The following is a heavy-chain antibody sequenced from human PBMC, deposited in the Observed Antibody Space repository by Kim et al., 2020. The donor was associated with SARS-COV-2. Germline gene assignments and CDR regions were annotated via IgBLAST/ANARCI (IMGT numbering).Heavy chain of an antibody. CDR2: ISGSGGST. V-gene: IGHV3-23*01. D-gene: IGHD3-16*01. CDR3: ALAEPPEGIGGSLNGFDI. Sequence: GGSLRLSCAASGFTFSSYAMSWVRQAPGKGLEWVSAISGSGGSTYYADSVKGRFTISRDNSKNTLYLQMNSLRAEDTAVYYCALAEPPEGIGGSLNGFDIWGQGTMVTVSS. CDR1: GFTFSSYA. J-gene: IGHJ3*02.